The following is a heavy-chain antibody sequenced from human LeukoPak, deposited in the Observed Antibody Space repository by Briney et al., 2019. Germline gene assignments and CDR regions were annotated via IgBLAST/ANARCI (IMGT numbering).Heavy chain of an antibody. V-gene: IGHV4-38-2*02. D-gene: IGHD6-19*01. CDR2: IYYSGST. J-gene: IGHJ4*02. Sequence: SETLSLTCTVSGYSISSGYYWGWIRQPPGKGLEWIGSIYYSGSTYYNPSLKSRVTISVDTSKNQFSLKLSSVTAADTAVYYCARRAAVAGTSDYWGQGTLVTVSS. CDR3: ARRAAVAGTSDY. CDR1: GYSISSGYY.